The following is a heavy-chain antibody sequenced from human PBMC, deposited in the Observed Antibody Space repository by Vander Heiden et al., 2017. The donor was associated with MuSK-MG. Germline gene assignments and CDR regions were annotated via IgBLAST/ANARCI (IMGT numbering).Heavy chain of an antibody. Sequence: QVQLVQSGAEVKKPGASVKVSCKASGYTFTSYYMHWVRQAPGQGLEWMGIINPSGGSTSYAQKFHGRVTMTRDTSTSTVYMELSSLRSEDTAVYYCARVHPSRVVIIHAFDIWGQGTMVTVSS. CDR2: INPSGGST. CDR3: ARVHPSRVVIIHAFDI. J-gene: IGHJ3*02. CDR1: GYTFTSYY. V-gene: IGHV1-46*03. D-gene: IGHD3-10*01.